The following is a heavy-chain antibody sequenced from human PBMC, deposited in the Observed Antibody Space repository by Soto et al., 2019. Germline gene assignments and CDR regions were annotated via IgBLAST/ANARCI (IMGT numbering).Heavy chain of an antibody. J-gene: IGHJ6*02. Sequence: ASVKVSCKASGGTFSSYAISWVRQAPGQGLEWMGGIIPIFGTANYAQKFQGRVTITADESTSTAYMELSSLRSEDTAVYYCARAVSNWRYYDSSGYYPTNIYYYYYGMDVWGQGTTVTVSS. V-gene: IGHV1-69*13. CDR1: GGTFSSYA. CDR3: ARAVSNWRYYDSSGYYPTNIYYYYYGMDV. CDR2: IIPIFGTA. D-gene: IGHD3-22*01.